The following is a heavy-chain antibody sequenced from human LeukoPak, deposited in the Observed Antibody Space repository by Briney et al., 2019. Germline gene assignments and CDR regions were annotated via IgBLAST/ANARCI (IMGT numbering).Heavy chain of an antibody. J-gene: IGHJ4*02. Sequence: TSETLSLTCAVYGGSFSGYYWSWIRQPPGKGLEWIGEINHSGSTNYNPSLKSRVTISVDTSKNQFSLKLRSVTAADTAVYYCARCVRVGSTSCQYWGQGTLVTVSS. CDR3: ARCVRVGSTSCQY. CDR1: GGSFSGYY. D-gene: IGHD2-2*01. CDR2: INHSGST. V-gene: IGHV4-34*01.